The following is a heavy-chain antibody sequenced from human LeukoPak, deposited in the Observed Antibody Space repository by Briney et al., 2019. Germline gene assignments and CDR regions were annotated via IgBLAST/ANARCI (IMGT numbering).Heavy chain of an antibody. CDR2: IYYSGST. Sequence: SETLSLTCSLSAGSISTYYWSWIRQPPGKGLEWIGYIYYSGSTYYNPSLKSRVTISVDTSKNQFSLKVTSVTAADTAVYYCARWIAATSHSDPWGRGALVTVSS. CDR1: AGSISTYY. D-gene: IGHD6-13*01. CDR3: ARWIAATSHSDP. J-gene: IGHJ5*02. V-gene: IGHV4-59*01.